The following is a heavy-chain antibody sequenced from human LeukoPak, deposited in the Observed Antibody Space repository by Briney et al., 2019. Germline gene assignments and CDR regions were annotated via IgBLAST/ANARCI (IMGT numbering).Heavy chain of an antibody. CDR2: ISYDGSNK. Sequence: SGRSLRLSCAASGFTFSSYAMHWVRQAPGKGLEWVAVISYDGSNKYYADSVKGRFTISRDNSKSTLYLQMNSLRAEDTAVYYCARGGIAVAGIASGLYYFDYWGQGTLVTVSS. D-gene: IGHD6-19*01. CDR3: ARGGIAVAGIASGLYYFDY. J-gene: IGHJ4*02. V-gene: IGHV3-30-3*01. CDR1: GFTFSSYA.